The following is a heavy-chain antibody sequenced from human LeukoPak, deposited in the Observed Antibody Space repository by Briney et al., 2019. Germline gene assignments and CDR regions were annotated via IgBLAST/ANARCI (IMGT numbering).Heavy chain of an antibody. CDR1: GYSFISYG. D-gene: IGHD3-10*01. CDR3: ARAINYGSGSYYLFDY. V-gene: IGHV1-18*01. CDR2: ISVYNGNI. Sequence: GASVKVSCKASGYSFISYGISWVRQAPGQGLDWIGWISVYNGNIHYAQKFQGRVTVTTDTSTNTAYMELRSLRSDDTAVYYCARAINYGSGSYYLFDYWGQGTLVTVSS. J-gene: IGHJ4*02.